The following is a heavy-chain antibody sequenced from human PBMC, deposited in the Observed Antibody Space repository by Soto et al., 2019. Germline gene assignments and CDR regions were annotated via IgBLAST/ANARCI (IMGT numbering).Heavy chain of an antibody. CDR1: GFTFSNAW. CDR3: TTIYCSGGSCYSWAD. CDR2: IKSKTDGGTT. J-gene: IGHJ4*02. Sequence: EVQLVESGGGLVKPGGSLRLSCAASGFTFSNAWMSWVRQAPGKGLEWVGRIKSKTDGGTTDYAAPVKGRFTISRDDSKNTLYLQMNSLKTEDTAVYYCTTIYCSGGSCYSWADWDQGTLVTVSS. V-gene: IGHV3-15*01. D-gene: IGHD2-15*01.